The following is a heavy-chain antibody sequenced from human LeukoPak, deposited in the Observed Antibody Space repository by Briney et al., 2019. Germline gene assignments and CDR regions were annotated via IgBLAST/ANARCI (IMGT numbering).Heavy chain of an antibody. J-gene: IGHJ3*02. V-gene: IGHV4-59*01. CDR2: IYYSGST. Sequence: SETLSLTCTVSGGSISSYYWSWIRQPPGKGLEWIGYIYYSGSTNYNTSLKSRVTISVDTSKNQFSLKLSSVTAADTAVYYCARGATYYYDSSGYIDAFDIWGQGTMVTVSS. CDR1: GGSISSYY. D-gene: IGHD3-22*01. CDR3: ARGATYYYDSSGYIDAFDI.